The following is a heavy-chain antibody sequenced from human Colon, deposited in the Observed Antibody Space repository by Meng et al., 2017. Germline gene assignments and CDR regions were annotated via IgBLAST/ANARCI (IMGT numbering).Heavy chain of an antibody. V-gene: IGHV3-21*02. CDR3: AKSSCSGGSCYFQD. Sequence: EVQLVESGGGLVKPGGSLRLSCAASGFTFSTYTMNWVRQAPGKGLEWVSSISRSSYIYYADSVKGRFSIARDNARKSLYLQMNSLRAEDTAVYYCAKSSCSGGSCYFQDWGQGTLVTVSS. CDR1: GFTFSTYT. CDR2: ISRSSYI. D-gene: IGHD2-15*01. J-gene: IGHJ1*01.